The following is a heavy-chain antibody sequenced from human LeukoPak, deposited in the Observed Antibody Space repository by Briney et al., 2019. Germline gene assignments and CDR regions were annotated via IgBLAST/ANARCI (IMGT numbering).Heavy chain of an antibody. CDR3: NGRVVPAAMRTYYYGMDV. Sequence: SETLSLTCAVSGGSISSSNWWSWVRQPPGKGLEWIGEIYHSGSTNYNPSLKSRVTISVDKSKNQFSLKLSSVTAADTAVYYCNGRVVPAAMRTYYYGMDVWGQGTTVTVSS. D-gene: IGHD2-2*01. V-gene: IGHV4-4*02. CDR2: IYHSGST. CDR1: GGSISSSNW. J-gene: IGHJ6*02.